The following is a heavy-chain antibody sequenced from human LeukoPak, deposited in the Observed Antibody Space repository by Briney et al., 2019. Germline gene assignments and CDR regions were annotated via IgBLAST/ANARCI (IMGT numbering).Heavy chain of an antibody. V-gene: IGHV3-74*01. CDR1: GFTFSSYW. Sequence: GGSLRLSCAASGFTFSSYWMHWVRQAPGKGLVWVSRIKSDGSTNYADSVKGRFTISRDNAKNTVSLQMNSLRAEDTGVYYCARAPSEIGGYYPEYYRHWGQGTLVTVSS. D-gene: IGHD3-22*01. CDR2: IKSDGST. J-gene: IGHJ1*01. CDR3: ARAPSEIGGYYPEYYRH.